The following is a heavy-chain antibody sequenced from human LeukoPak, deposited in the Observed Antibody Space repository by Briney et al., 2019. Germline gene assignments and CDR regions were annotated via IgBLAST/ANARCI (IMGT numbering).Heavy chain of an antibody. V-gene: IGHV3-20*04. Sequence: GGSLRLSCATSGFTFEDHGLSWVRQAPGKGLEWVSGINWNSGSKRYAASVKGRFTISRDNAKNSLYLQMNSLRAEDTAVYYCAREYSSSSGRAFDIWGQGTMVTVSS. J-gene: IGHJ3*02. CDR2: INWNSGSK. D-gene: IGHD6-6*01. CDR1: GFTFEDHG. CDR3: AREYSSSSGRAFDI.